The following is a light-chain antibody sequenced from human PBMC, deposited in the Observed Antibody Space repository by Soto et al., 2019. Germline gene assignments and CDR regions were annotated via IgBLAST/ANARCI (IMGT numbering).Light chain of an antibody. V-gene: IGKV3-11*01. CDR1: QSVSSY. CDR3: QQRSNWPLT. CDR2: DAF. J-gene: IGKJ4*01. Sequence: EIVFTQSPDTLSLSPGERATLSCRASQSVSSYLAWYQQKPGQAPRLLIYDAFNLATGIPARFSGSGSGTDFTLTISSLEPEDFAVYYCQQRSNWPLTFGGGTKVDIK.